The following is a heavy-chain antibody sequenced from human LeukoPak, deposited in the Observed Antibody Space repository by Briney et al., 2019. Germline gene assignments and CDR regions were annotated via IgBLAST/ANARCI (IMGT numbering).Heavy chain of an antibody. CDR1: GFTFSSYA. CDR3: ARVLHKRNYDSSTYYGY. CDR2: ISSSSTI. D-gene: IGHD3-22*01. Sequence: GGSLRLSCAASGFTFSSYAMSWVRQAPGKGLEWVSYISSSSTIYYADSVKGRFTISRDNAKNSLYLQMNSLRAEDTAVYYCARVLHKRNYDSSTYYGYWGQGTLVTVSS. J-gene: IGHJ4*02. V-gene: IGHV3-48*01.